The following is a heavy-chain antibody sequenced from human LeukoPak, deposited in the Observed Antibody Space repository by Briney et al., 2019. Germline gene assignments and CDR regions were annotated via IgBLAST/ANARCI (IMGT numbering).Heavy chain of an antibody. CDR1: GGSISSGDYY. CDR3: ARRSLSDPRSFDL. D-gene: IGHD2-21*02. V-gene: IGHV4-30-4*01. J-gene: IGHJ2*01. CDR2: IYYSGTT. Sequence: SQTLSLTCTLSGGSISSGDYYWTWIRQPPGKGLEGMGYIYYSGTTYYNPSLKSRLTISVDTSKNQFSLKLSSVTAADTSVYYCARRSLSDPRSFDLWGRGTLVTVSS.